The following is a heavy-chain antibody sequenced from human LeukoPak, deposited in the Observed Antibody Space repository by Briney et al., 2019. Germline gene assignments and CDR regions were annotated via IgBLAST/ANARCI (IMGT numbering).Heavy chain of an antibody. CDR2: INSDGSRR. J-gene: IGHJ4*02. Sequence: GGSLRLSCAASGFTFSSYWMHWVRQPPGTGLVWVSRINSDGSRRIYADSVKGRFTISRDNAKNTLYLEVNSLRAEDTAVYFRARGDRTGYFFDNWGQGTLVTVSS. D-gene: IGHD3-9*01. CDR1: GFTFSSYW. V-gene: IGHV3-74*01. CDR3: ARGDRTGYFFDN.